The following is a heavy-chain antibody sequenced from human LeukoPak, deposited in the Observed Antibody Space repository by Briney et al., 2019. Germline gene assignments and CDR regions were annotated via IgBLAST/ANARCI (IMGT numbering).Heavy chain of an antibody. J-gene: IGHJ5*02. Sequence: TSETLSLTCAVYGGSFSGYYWSWIRQPPGKGLEWIGEINHSGSTNYNPSLKSRVTISVDTSKNQFSLKLSSVTAADTAAYYCARQEQDTAMVTQLDPWGQGTLVTVSS. V-gene: IGHV4-34*01. D-gene: IGHD5-18*01. CDR3: ARQEQDTAMVTQLDP. CDR2: INHSGST. CDR1: GGSFSGYY.